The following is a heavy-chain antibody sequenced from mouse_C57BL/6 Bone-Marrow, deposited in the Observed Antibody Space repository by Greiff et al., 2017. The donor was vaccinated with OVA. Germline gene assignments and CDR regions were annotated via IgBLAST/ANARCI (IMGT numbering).Heavy chain of an antibody. CDR2: IDPSDSYT. J-gene: IGHJ2*01. V-gene: IGHV1-69*01. Sequence: VQLQQPGAELVMPGASVKLSCKASGYTFTSYWMHWVKQRPGQGLAWLGEIDPSDSYTNYNQKFKGKSTLTVDKSSSTAYMQRSSLTSEDSAVYYCARGISGHYYGSSYFFDYWGQGTTLTVSS. CDR1: GYTFTSYW. CDR3: ARGISGHYYGSSYFFDY. D-gene: IGHD1-1*01.